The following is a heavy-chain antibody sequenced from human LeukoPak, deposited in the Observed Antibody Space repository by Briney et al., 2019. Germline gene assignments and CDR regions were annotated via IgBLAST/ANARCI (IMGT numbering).Heavy chain of an antibody. CDR2: ISAYNGNT. J-gene: IGHJ4*02. V-gene: IGHV1-18*04. CDR1: GYTFNNYA. D-gene: IGHD3-3*01. CDR3: ARQLAYYDFWSVYY. Sequence: ASVKVSCKASGYTFNNYAMNWVRQAPGQGLEWMGWISAYNGNTNYAQKLQGRVTMTTDTSTSTAYMELRSLRSDDTAVYYCARQLAYYDFWSVYYWGQGTLVTVSS.